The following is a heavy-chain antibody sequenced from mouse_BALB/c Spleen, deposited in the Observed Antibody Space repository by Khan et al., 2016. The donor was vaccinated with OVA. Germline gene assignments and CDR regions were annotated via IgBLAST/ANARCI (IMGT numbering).Heavy chain of an antibody. J-gene: IGHJ4*01. Sequence: QVQLQQSGAELASPGASVKMSCKASGYTFTSYTMHWVKQRPGQGLEWIGYINPRSGYTNYNQKFKDKATLTADKSSRPAYMQLSSLTSEDAACYYCARRLEFYAMDYWGQGTSVTVSS. CDR3: ARRLEFYAMDY. D-gene: IGHD3-2*02. CDR2: INPRSGYT. CDR1: GYTFTSYT. V-gene: IGHV1-4*01.